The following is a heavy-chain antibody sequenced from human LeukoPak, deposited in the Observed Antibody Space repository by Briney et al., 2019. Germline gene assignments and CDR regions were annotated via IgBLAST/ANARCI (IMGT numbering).Heavy chain of an antibody. Sequence: PSETLSLTCTVSGDSISSYYWSWIRQPPGKGLEWIGYMYNSGSTKYNPSLKSRVTISADTSKNQFSLKLSSVTAADTAVYYCARFGSGSALDIWGQGTMVTVSS. V-gene: IGHV4-59*08. CDR2: MYNSGST. J-gene: IGHJ3*02. D-gene: IGHD2-15*01. CDR1: GDSISSYY. CDR3: ARFGSGSALDI.